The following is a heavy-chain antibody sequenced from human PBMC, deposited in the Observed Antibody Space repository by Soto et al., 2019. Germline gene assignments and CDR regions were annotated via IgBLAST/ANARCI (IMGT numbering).Heavy chain of an antibody. CDR2: INPSGGST. CDR3: AGERPKQAYYYDSSGPSDAFDI. V-gene: IGHV1-46*01. Sequence: ASVKVSCKASGYTFTSYYMHWVRQAPGQGLEWMGIINPSGGSTSYAQKFQGRVTMTRDTSTSTVYMELSSLRSEDTAVYYCAGERPKQAYYYDSSGPSDAFDIWGQGTMVTVS. J-gene: IGHJ3*02. CDR1: GYTFTSYY. D-gene: IGHD3-22*01.